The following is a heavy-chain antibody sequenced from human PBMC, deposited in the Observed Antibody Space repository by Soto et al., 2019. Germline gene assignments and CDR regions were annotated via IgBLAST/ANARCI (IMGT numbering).Heavy chain of an antibody. CDR1: GFTFSSYG. D-gene: IGHD4-4*01. V-gene: IGHV3-30*18. CDR3: AKNGAFDYRTPNYYGMDV. CDR2: ISYDGSNK. Sequence: GGSLRLSCAASGFTFSSYGMHWVRQAPGKGLEWVAVISYDGSNKYYADSVKGRFTISRDNSKNTLYLQMNSLRAEDTAVYYCAKNGAFDYRTPNYYGMDVWGQGTTVTVSS. J-gene: IGHJ6*02.